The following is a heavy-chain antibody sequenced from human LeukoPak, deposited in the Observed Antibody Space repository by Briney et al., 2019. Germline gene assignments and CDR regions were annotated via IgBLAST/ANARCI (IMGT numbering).Heavy chain of an antibody. CDR3: ARDTGGLRYFDWSRYYFDY. Sequence: PGGSLRLSCAASGFTFSSYEMNWVRQAPGKGLEWVSYISSSGSTIYYADSVKGRFTISRDNAKNSLYLQMNSLRAEDTAVYYCARDTGGLRYFDWSRYYFDYWGQGTLVTVSS. V-gene: IGHV3-48*03. D-gene: IGHD3-9*01. CDR2: ISSSGSTI. CDR1: GFTFSSYE. J-gene: IGHJ4*02.